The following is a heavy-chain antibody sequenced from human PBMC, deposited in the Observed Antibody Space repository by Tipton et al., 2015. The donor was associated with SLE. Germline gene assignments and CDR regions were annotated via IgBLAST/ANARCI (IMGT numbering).Heavy chain of an antibody. CDR2: IYNSGGT. CDR1: GGSISSHY. CDR3: ARDVPPYDFWSGYFSYYGMDV. J-gene: IGHJ6*02. Sequence: TLSLTCTVSGGSISSHYWNWIRQPPGEGLEWIGYIYNSGGTNYNPSLKSRVTISVDTSKNQFSLKLSSVTAADTAVYYCARDVPPYDFWSGYFSYYGMDVWGQGTTVTVSS. V-gene: IGHV4-59*11. D-gene: IGHD3-3*01.